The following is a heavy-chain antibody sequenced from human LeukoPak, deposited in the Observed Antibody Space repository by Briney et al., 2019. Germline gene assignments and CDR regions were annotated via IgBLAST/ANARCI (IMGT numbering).Heavy chain of an antibody. CDR3: ASHAGGYSFFWFDP. D-gene: IGHD5-18*01. CDR2: ISSSSSYI. Sequence: GGSLRLSCAASGFTFSSYSMNWVRQAPGKGLEWVSSISSSSSYIYYADSVKGRFTISRDNAKNSLYLQMNSLRAEDTAVYYCASHAGGYSFFWFDPWGQGTLVTVSS. V-gene: IGHV3-21*01. J-gene: IGHJ5*02. CDR1: GFTFSSYS.